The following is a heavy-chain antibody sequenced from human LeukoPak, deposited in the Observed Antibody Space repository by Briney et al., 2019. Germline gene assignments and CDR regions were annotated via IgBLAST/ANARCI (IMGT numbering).Heavy chain of an antibody. Sequence: PSETLSLTCTVSGGSISSYYWSWIRQPPGKGLEWIGYIYYSGSTNYNPSLKSRVTISVDTSKNQFSLKLSSVTAADTAVYYCARGLRWLQSSRTKYFQHWGQGTLVTVSS. J-gene: IGHJ1*01. CDR3: ARGLRWLQSSRTKYFQH. V-gene: IGHV4-59*12. D-gene: IGHD5-24*01. CDR1: GGSISSYY. CDR2: IYYSGST.